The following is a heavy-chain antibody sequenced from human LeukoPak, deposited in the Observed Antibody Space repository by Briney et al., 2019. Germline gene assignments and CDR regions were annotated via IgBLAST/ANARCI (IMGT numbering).Heavy chain of an antibody. CDR2: INTDGSST. J-gene: IGHJ4*02. V-gene: IGHV3-74*01. CDR3: ASTRRDGYNYWAY. Sequence: AGSLRLSCAASGFTFSSYWMHWVRHAPGKGLVWVSRINTDGSSTNYADSVKGRFTISRDNAKNTLYLQMNSLRAEDTAVYYCASTRRDGYNYWAYWGQGTLVTVSS. CDR1: GFTFSSYW. D-gene: IGHD5-24*01.